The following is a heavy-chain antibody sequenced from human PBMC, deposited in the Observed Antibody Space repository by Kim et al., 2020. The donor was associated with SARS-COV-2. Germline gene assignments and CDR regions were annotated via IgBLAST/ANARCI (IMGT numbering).Heavy chain of an antibody. CDR3: TTPLNYDSSGYHDY. V-gene: IGHV3-15*01. CDR2: IKSKTDGGTT. Sequence: GGSLRLSCAASGFTFSNAWMSWVRQAPGKGLEWVGRIKSKTDGGTTDYAAPVKGRFTISRYDSKNTLYLQMNSLKTEDTAVYYCTTPLNYDSSGYHDYWGQGTLVTVSS. D-gene: IGHD3-22*01. CDR1: GFTFSNAW. J-gene: IGHJ4*02.